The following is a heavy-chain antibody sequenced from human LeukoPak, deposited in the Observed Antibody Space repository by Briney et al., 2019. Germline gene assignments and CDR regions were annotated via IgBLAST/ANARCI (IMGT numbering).Heavy chain of an antibody. V-gene: IGHV1-46*01. CDR1: GYILSSYY. CDR2: INPSGGST. CDR3: ARTYCGGDCNNRYFDY. J-gene: IGHJ4*02. Sequence: EASVKASCKVSGYILSSYYMHWVRQSPGQRLEWMGIINPSGGSTDYAQKFQGRVTMTRDKSTSTVYMELNSLRSEDTALYYCARTYCGGDCNNRYFDYWGQGTLVTVSS. D-gene: IGHD2-21*02.